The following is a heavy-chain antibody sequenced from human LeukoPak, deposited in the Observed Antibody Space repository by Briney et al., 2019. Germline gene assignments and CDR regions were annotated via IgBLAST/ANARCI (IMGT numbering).Heavy chain of an antibody. J-gene: IGHJ2*01. CDR3: ARLYSNYGFGSGYFDL. CDR2: ISAYNGNT. CDR1: GYTFTSYG. Sequence: ASVKVSCKASGYTFTSYGISWVRQAPGQGLEWMGGISAYNGNTNYAQKLQGRVTMTTDTSTSTAYMELRSLRSDDTAVYYCARLYSNYGFGSGYFDLWGRGTLVTVSS. V-gene: IGHV1-18*01. D-gene: IGHD4-11*01.